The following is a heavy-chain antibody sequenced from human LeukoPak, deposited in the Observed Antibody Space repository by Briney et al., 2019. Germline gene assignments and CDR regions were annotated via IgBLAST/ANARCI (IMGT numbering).Heavy chain of an antibody. V-gene: IGHV3-20*01. CDR2: INWNGGST. D-gene: IGHD1-1*01. J-gene: IGHJ6*02. CDR3: ARKPLTTRYYYYGMDV. CDR1: GFTFSSYA. Sequence: GGSLRLSCAASGFTFSSYAMSWVRQAPGKGLEWVSGINWNGGSTGYADSVKGRFTISRDNAKNSLYLQMNSLRAEDTALYHCARKPLTTRYYYYGMDVWGQGTTVTVS.